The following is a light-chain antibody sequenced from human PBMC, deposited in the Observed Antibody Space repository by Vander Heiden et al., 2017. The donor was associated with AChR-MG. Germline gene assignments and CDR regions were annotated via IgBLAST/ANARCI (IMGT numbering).Light chain of an antibody. CDR1: NSNAGSNT. J-gene: IGLJ1*01. Sequence: QSVLTQPPSASGAPGQRVTISCSGSNSNAGSNTVSWYQQLPGKAPKLLIYSNSQRPSGVPDRFSGSKSGTSASLAISGLQSEAEADYYCSAWDGSLNGFVFGTGTKVTVL. CDR2: SNS. CDR3: SAWDGSLNGFV. V-gene: IGLV1-44*01.